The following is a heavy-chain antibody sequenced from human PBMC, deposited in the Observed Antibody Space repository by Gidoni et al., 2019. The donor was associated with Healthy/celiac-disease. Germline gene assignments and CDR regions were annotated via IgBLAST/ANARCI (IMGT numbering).Heavy chain of an antibody. J-gene: IGHJ6*02. V-gene: IGHV3-30-3*01. CDR2: ISYDGSNK. CDR3: ARLRYCSGGSCISYYYGMDV. Sequence: QVQLVESGGGVVQPGRSLRLSCAASGFTFSSYAMHWVRPAPGKGLEWVAVISYDGSNKYYADAVKGRFTISRDNSKNTLYLQMNSLRAEDTAVYYCARLRYCSGGSCISYYYGMDVWGQGTTVTVSS. D-gene: IGHD2-15*01. CDR1: GFTFSSYA.